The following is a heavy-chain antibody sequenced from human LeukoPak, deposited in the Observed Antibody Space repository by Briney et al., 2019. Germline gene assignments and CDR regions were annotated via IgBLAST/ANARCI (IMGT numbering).Heavy chain of an antibody. CDR3: ARDLGQYYDTSDNWFDP. J-gene: IGHJ5*02. CDR2: INSDGINT. D-gene: IGHD3-22*01. V-gene: IGHV3-74*01. CDR1: GFTFSNYW. Sequence: GWSLRLSCAASGFTFSNYWMHWVRQAPGKGLVWVSRINSDGINTIYADSVKGRFTISRDNAKNTLNLQMNSLRAEDTAVYYCARDLGQYYDTSDNWFDPWGQGTLVTVSS.